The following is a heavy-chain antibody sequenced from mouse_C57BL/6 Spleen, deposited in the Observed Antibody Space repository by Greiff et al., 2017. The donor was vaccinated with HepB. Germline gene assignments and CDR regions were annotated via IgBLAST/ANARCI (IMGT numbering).Heavy chain of an antibody. CDR2: IWSDGST. V-gene: IGHV2-6*03. CDR3: ARPHYDYDGGGFAY. D-gene: IGHD2-4*01. CDR1: GFSLTSYG. J-gene: IGHJ3*01. Sequence: VKLMESGPGLVAPSQSLSITCTVSGFSLTSYGVHWVRQPPGKGLEWLVVIWSDGSTTYNSALKSRLSISNDNSKSQVFLKMNSLQTDDTAMYYCARPHYDYDGGGFAYWGQGTLVTVSA.